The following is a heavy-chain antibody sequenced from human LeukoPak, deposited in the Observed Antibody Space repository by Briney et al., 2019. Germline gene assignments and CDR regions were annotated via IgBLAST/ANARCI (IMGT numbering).Heavy chain of an antibody. CDR3: ARDKAPGGKRWFDP. CDR2: ISDSGST. Sequence: SETLSLTCTLPGDSPSSYNTSRIPHPPEKRSQSIAYISDSGSTDYNPSLTSRVTISVDTSKNQFSLKLSSVTAADTAVYYCARDKAPGGKRWFDPWGQGTLVTVSS. V-gene: IGHV4-59*01. D-gene: IGHD4-23*01. J-gene: IGHJ5*02. CDR1: GDSPSSYN.